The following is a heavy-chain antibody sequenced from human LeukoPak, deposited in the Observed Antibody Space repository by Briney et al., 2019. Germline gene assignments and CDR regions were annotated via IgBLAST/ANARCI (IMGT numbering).Heavy chain of an antibody. J-gene: IGHJ4*02. V-gene: IGHV7-4-1*02. CDR3: ARVPPPPLGYCSGGSCYELDY. CDR1: GYTFTSYA. D-gene: IGHD2-15*01. CDR2: INTNTGNP. Sequence: ASVKVSCKASGYTFTSYAMNWVRQAPGQGLEWMGWINTNTGNPTYAQGFTGRFVFSLDTSVSTAYLQISSLKAEDTAVYYCARVPPPPLGYCSGGSCYELDYWGQGTLVTVSS.